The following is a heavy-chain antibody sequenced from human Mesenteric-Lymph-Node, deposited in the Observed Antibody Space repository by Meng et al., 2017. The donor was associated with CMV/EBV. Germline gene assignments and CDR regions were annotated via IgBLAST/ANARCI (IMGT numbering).Heavy chain of an antibody. CDR2: ISSSSSYI. D-gene: IGHD3-3*01. V-gene: IGHV3-21*01. CDR1: GFIFSNYW. J-gene: IGHJ6*02. CDR3: ARGRDDFWSEYAMDV. Sequence: GESLKISRAASGFIFSNYWMNWVRQAPGKGLEWVSSISSSSSYIYYADSVKGRFTISRDNSKNTLYLQMNSLRAEDTAVYYCARGRDDFWSEYAMDVWGQGTTVTVSS.